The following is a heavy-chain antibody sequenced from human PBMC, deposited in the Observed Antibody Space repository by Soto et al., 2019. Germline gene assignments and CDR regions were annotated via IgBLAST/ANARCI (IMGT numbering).Heavy chain of an antibody. CDR3: AEALGCSGGSCYSRTLRLRGTRLGFDP. CDR1: GFTFSSYA. CDR2: ISGSGGST. D-gene: IGHD2-15*01. J-gene: IGHJ5*02. V-gene: IGHV3-23*01. Sequence: GGSLRLSCAASGFTFSSYAMSWVRQAPGKGLEWVSAISGSGGSTYYADSVKGRFTISRDNSKNTLYLQMNSLRAEDTAVYYCAEALGCSGGSCYSRTLRLRGTRLGFDPWGQGTLVTVSS.